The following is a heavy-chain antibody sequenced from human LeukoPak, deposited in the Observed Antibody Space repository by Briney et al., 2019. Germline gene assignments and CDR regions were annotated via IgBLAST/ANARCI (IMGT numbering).Heavy chain of an antibody. D-gene: IGHD4-17*01. CDR1: GYTFTSYY. Sequence: GASVKVSCKASGYTFTSYYMHWVRQAPGQGLEWMGILNPSGGSTSYAQKFQGRVTMTRDTSTSTVYMELSSLRSEDTAVYYCARDFPTDGTVTTGFDYWGQGTLVTVSS. CDR2: LNPSGGST. V-gene: IGHV1-46*01. J-gene: IGHJ4*02. CDR3: ARDFPTDGTVTTGFDY.